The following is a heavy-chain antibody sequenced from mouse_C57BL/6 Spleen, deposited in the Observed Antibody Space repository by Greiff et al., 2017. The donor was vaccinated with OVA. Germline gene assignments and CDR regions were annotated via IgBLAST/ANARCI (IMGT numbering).Heavy chain of an antibody. D-gene: IGHD2-1*01. CDR3: ATLLWGDY. CDR2: INPSTGGT. J-gene: IGHJ4*01. Sequence: VHVKQSGPELVKPGASVKISCKASGYSFTGYYMNWVKQSPEKSLEWIGEINPSTGGTTYNQKFKAKATLTVDKSSSTAYMQLKSLTSEDSAVYYCATLLWGDYWGQGTSVTVSS. V-gene: IGHV1-42*01. CDR1: GYSFTGYY.